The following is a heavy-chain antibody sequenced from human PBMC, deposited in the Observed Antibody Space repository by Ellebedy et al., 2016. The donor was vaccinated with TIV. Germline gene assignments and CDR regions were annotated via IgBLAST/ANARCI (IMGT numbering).Heavy chain of an antibody. CDR3: AKDRYYGSGSYSDY. D-gene: IGHD3-10*01. CDR2: ISRSGSTI. V-gene: IGHV3-11*01. J-gene: IGHJ4*02. CDR1: GFTFTDYY. Sequence: GESLKISCAASGFTFTDYYMSWIRQAPGKGLEWVSYISRSGSTIYSADSQKGRFTNSRDNAKNLLYLQMNSLRAKDTAVYYCAKDRYYGSGSYSDYWGQGTLVTVSS.